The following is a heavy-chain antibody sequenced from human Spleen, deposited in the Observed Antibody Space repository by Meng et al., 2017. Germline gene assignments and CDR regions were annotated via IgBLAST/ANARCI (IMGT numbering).Heavy chain of an antibody. V-gene: IGHV4-4*02. D-gene: IGHD3-10*01. CDR2: IYYTGDT. J-gene: IGHJ1*01. Sequence: QVQLQESGPGLVRPSGTLSLTCAVSGASFMTTHWWGWVRQTPGKGLEWIGEIYYTGDTNYNPSLASRVTMSIDKSKNQFSLKLTSVTAADTAVYHCLRGSGGSVWGQGTLVTVSS. CDR1: GASFMTTHW. CDR3: LRGSGGSV.